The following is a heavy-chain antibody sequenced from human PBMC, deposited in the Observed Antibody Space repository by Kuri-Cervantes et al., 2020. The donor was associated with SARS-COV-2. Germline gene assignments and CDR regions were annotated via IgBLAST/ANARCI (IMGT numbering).Heavy chain of an antibody. CDR2: IKQDGSEK. D-gene: IGHD4-23*01. CDR1: GFTFSSYW. CDR3: ARTLLTTVVNGEDY. J-gene: IGHJ4*02. V-gene: IGHV3-7*01. Sequence: ETLSLTCAASGFTFSSYWMSWVRQAPGKGLEWVANIKQDGSEKYYVDSVKGRFTISRDNAKNSLYLQMNSLRAEDTAVYYCARTLLTTVVNGEDYWGQGTLVTVSS.